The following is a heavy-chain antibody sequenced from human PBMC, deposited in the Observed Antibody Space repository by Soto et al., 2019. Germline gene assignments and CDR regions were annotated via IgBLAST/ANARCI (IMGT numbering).Heavy chain of an antibody. Sequence: QVQLQQWGAGLLKPSETLSLTCAVYGGSFSGYYWSWIRQPPGKGLEWIGEINHSGSTNYNPSLKSRVTISVDTSRNQFSLKLSSVTAAATAVYYCARGGVVVVAATRWFDPWGKGTLVTVSS. CDR1: GGSFSGYY. CDR3: ARGGVVVVAATRWFDP. J-gene: IGHJ5*02. CDR2: INHSGST. D-gene: IGHD2-15*01. V-gene: IGHV4-34*01.